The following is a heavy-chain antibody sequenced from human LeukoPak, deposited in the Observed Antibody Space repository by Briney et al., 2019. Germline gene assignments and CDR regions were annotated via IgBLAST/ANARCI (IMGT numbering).Heavy chain of an antibody. CDR2: IYSSGST. J-gene: IGHJ4*02. CDR3: ARGGGTVLQRSDFDY. V-gene: IGHV4-59*01. Sequence: SETLSLTCTVSGASISSSYWSWIRQPPGKGLEWIGYIYSSGSTNYNPSLKSRVTISVDTSKNQFSLKLNSVTAADTAVYHCARGGGTVLQRSDFDYWGQGTLVTVSS. D-gene: IGHD1-1*01. CDR1: GASISSSY.